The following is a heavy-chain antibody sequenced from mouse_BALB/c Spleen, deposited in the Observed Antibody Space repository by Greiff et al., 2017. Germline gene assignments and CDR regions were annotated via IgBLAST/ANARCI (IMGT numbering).Heavy chain of an antibody. J-gene: IGHJ1*01. D-gene: IGHD1-2*01. V-gene: IGHV1-9*01. Sequence: VQLQQPGAELVKPGASVKISCKATGYTFSSYWIEWVKQRPGHGLEWIGEILPGSGSTNYNEKFKGKATFTADTSSNTAYMQLSSLTSEDSAVYYCARKEDHYYGYGYFDVWGAGTTVTVSS. CDR2: ILPGSGST. CDR1: GYTFSSYW. CDR3: ARKEDHYYGYGYFDV.